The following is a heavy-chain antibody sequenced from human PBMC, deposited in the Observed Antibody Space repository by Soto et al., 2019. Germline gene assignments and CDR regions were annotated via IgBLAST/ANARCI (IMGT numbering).Heavy chain of an antibody. CDR1: GGSISSGYYY. CDR2: IYYSGST. D-gene: IGHD6-13*01. Sequence: QVQLQESGPGLVKPSQTLSLTCTVSGGSISSGYYYWSWIRQPPGKGLEWIGYIYYSGSTYYNPSLKSRVTISVDTSKNQFSLKLSYVTAADTAVYYCARGEVSSRWSLYYYYYGMDVWGQGTTVTVSS. J-gene: IGHJ6*02. V-gene: IGHV4-30-4*01. CDR3: ARGEVSSRWSLYYYYYGMDV.